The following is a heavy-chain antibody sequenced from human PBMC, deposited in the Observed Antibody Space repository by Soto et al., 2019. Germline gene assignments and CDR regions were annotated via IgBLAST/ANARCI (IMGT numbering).Heavy chain of an antibody. D-gene: IGHD3-9*01. CDR2: IVVGSGNT. CDR3: ARGDSDWLLIDY. V-gene: IGHV1-58*01. Sequence: VKVSCKAAGFTFSSSAVQWVRQARGQRLEWIGWIVVGSGNTNYAQKFQERVTITRDKSTSTAYMELSSLRSEDTAVYYCARGDSDWLLIDYWGQGTLVTVSS. J-gene: IGHJ4*02. CDR1: GFTFSSSA.